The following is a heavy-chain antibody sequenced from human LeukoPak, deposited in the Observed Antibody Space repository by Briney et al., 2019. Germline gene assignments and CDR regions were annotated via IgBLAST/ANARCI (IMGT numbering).Heavy chain of an antibody. CDR1: GFKFDDYT. V-gene: IGHV3-43*01. J-gene: IGHJ3*02. CDR3: ANPRAFYDFWCGYPDAFDI. Sequence: GGSLRLSCAASGFKFDDYTMHWVRRAPGKGLEWVSLMSWNSDYTSYADSAKGRFTISRDNSKNTLYLQMNSLRAEDTAVYYCANPRAFYDFWCGYPDAFDIWGQGTMVTVSS. D-gene: IGHD3-3*01. CDR2: MSWNSDYT.